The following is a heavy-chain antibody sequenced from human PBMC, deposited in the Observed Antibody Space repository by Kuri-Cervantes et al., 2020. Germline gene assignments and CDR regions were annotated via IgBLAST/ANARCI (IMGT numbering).Heavy chain of an antibody. CDR1: GFTFSSYA. V-gene: IGHV3-30-3*01. D-gene: IGHD2-15*01. Sequence: GESLKSSCAASGFTFSSYAMHWVRQAPGKGLEWVAVISYDGSNKYYADSVKGRFTISRDNSKNTLYLQMNSLRAEDTAVYYCAREGADIVVVVAATSNWFDPWGQGTLVTVSS. CDR3: AREGADIVVVVAATSNWFDP. J-gene: IGHJ5*02. CDR2: ISYDGSNK.